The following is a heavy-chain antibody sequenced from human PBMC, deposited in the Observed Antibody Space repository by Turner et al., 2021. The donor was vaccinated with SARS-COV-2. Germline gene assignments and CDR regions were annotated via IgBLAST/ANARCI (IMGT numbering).Heavy chain of an antibody. Sequence: QVQLQESGPGLVKPSETLSLTCTVSGGSIRSYFWSWIRQPPGKGLEWIGYIYYSGSTNYNPSLKSRVTISVDTSKNQFSLKLSSVTAADTAVYFCARRQWLRGAFDIWGQGTMVTVSS. D-gene: IGHD5-12*01. V-gene: IGHV4-59*08. CDR1: GGSIRSYF. CDR2: IYYSGST. J-gene: IGHJ3*02. CDR3: ARRQWLRGAFDI.